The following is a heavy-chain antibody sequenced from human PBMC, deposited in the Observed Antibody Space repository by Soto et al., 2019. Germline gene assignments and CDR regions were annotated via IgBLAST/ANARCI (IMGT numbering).Heavy chain of an antibody. CDR1: GFTFSNYW. V-gene: IGHV3-7*04. D-gene: IGHD6-19*01. J-gene: IGHJ4*01. Sequence: GGSLRLSCTASGFTFSNYWMSWVRQAPGKGLEWVANIKQDGSEKYYVDSVEGRFTLSRDNAKNSLHLQMNSLRAEDTAIYLCARVAYNHGWTFDYWGQGTLVTVS. CDR3: ARVAYNHGWTFDY. CDR2: IKQDGSEK.